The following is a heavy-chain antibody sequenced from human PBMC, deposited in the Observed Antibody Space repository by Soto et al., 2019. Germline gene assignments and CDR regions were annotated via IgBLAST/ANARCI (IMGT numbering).Heavy chain of an antibody. CDR1: GYTFKDYD. CDR3: ARRLTWSLWCFDL. Sequence: QVQLLQSGAEVKKPGTSVRVSCRASGYTFKDYDINWVRRAPGQGLEWMGWMNPNSGNTAYARKFHDRITMTRSVSARTAFMELSSLTPEDTAVYYCARRLTWSLWCFDLWGSGTQVTVSP. V-gene: IGHV1-8*01. CDR2: MNPNSGNT. D-gene: IGHD3-3*01. J-gene: IGHJ2*01.